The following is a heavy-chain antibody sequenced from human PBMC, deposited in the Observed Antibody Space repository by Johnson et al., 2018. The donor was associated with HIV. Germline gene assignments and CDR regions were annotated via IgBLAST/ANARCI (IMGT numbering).Heavy chain of an antibody. D-gene: IGHD3-22*01. CDR3: AKELADSSGYYADAFDI. CDR1: GFTFDDYA. V-gene: IGHV3-9*01. Sequence: VQLVESGGGLVQPGRSLRLSCAASGFTFDDYAMHWVRQAPGKGLEWVSGISWNCVSIGYADSVKGRFTSSRDHSKNTLYLQMHSLRADDTAVYYCAKELADSSGYYADAFDIWGQGTMVTVSS. J-gene: IGHJ3*02. CDR2: ISWNCVSI.